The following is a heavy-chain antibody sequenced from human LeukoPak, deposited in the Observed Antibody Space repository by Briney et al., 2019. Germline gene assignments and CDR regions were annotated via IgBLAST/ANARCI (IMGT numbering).Heavy chain of an antibody. J-gene: IGHJ4*02. D-gene: IGHD1-14*01. CDR3: ARPVPRGRYFDY. CDR2: INHSGST. CDR1: GGSFSGYY. V-gene: IGHV4-34*01. Sequence: SETLSLTCAVYGGSFSGYYWSWTRQPPGKGLEWIGEINHSGSTNYNPSLKSRVTISVDTSKNQFSLKLSSVTAADTAVYYCARPVPRGRYFDYWGQGTLVTVSS.